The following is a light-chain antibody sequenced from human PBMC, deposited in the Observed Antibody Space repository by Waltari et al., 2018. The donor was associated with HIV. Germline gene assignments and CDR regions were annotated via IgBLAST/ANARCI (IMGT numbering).Light chain of an antibody. Sequence: SYELTQPPSVSVSPGQTARITCSGDALPNQYAYWYQQKPGQAPLLEIYKDNERPSGIPERFSGSSSGTTVTLTISGVHTEDEADYYCQSADSTGSYPDVFGTGTKVTVL. CDR3: QSADSTGSYPDV. CDR1: ALPNQY. J-gene: IGLJ1*01. V-gene: IGLV3-25*03. CDR2: KDN.